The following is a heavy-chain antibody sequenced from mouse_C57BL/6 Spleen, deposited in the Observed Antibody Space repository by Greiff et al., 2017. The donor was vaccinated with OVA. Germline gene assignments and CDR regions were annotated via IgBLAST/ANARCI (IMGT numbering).Heavy chain of an antibody. CDR3: ARRETGLDY. D-gene: IGHD4-1*01. V-gene: IGHV1-18*01. Sequence: EVQLLQSGPELVKPGASVKIPCTASGYTFTDYNMDWVKQSHGKSLEWIGDINPNNGGTIYNQKFKGKATLTVDKSSSTAYMELRSLTSEDTAVYDCARRETGLDYWGQGTTLTVSS. CDR2: INPNNGGT. J-gene: IGHJ2*01. CDR1: GYTFTDYN.